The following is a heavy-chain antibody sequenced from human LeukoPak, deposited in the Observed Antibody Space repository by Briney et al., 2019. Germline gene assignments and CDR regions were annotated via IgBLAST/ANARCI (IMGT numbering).Heavy chain of an antibody. CDR3: ARDLQYYDFWSGQGAFDI. D-gene: IGHD3-3*01. CDR2: IYYSGST. J-gene: IGHJ3*02. CDR1: GGSISSYY. Sequence: SETLSLTCTVSGGSISSYYWSWIRQPPGKGLEWIGYIYYSGSTNYNPSLKSRVTISVDTSKNQFSLKLSSVTAADTAVYYCARDLQYYDFWSGQGAFDIWGQGTMVTVSS. V-gene: IGHV4-59*01.